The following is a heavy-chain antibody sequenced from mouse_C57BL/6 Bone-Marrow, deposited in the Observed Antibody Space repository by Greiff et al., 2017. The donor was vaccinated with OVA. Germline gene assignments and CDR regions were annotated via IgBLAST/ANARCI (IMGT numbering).Heavy chain of an antibody. CDR1: GFSLSTSGMG. J-gene: IGHJ4*01. Sequence: QVTLKASGPGILQSSPTLSLTCSFSGFSLSTSGMGVSWTRQPSGKGLEWLAHTYWDDDKRYNPSPNSRLTISNATSRNQVFIKINRVDSADTATYYCARKRHYYGSSYAMDYWGQGTSVTVSS. CDR3: ARKRHYYGSSYAMDY. CDR2: TYWDDDK. D-gene: IGHD1-1*01. V-gene: IGHV8-12*01.